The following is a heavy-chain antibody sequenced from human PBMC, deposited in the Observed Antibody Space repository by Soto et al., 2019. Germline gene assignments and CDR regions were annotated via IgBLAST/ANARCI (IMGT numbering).Heavy chain of an antibody. J-gene: IGHJ4*02. D-gene: IGHD1-26*01. CDR3: ARVGESGSYIPSFDY. V-gene: IGHV1-69*01. CDR2: IIPIFGTA. CDR1: GGTFSSYA. Sequence: QVQLVQSGAEVKKPGSSVKVSCKASGGTFSSYAISWVRQAPGQGLEWMGGIIPIFGTANYAQKFQGRVTITEEESTSTAYMERSSRRSEDTAVYYCARVGESGSYIPSFDYWGQGTLVTVSS.